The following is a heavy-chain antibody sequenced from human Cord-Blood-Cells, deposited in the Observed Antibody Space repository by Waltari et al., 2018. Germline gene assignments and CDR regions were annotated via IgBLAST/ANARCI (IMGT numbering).Heavy chain of an antibody. Sequence: QVQLQQWGAGLLKPSETLSLTCAVYGGSFSGYYWSWIRPPPGKGLEWIGEINHSGSTNYNPSLKSRVTISVDTSKNQFSLKLSSVTAADTAVYYCARENEIGIAASFDYWGQGTLVTVSS. V-gene: IGHV4-34*01. J-gene: IGHJ4*02. D-gene: IGHD6-13*01. CDR2: INHSGST. CDR1: GGSFSGYY. CDR3: ARENEIGIAASFDY.